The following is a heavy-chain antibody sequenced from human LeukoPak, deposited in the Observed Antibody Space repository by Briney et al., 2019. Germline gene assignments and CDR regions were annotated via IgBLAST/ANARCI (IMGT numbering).Heavy chain of an antibody. CDR2: IRGNAYGGTT. V-gene: IGHV3-49*03. CDR1: GFTFGDYA. J-gene: IGHJ4*02. CDR3: TIPTVITGGHDDY. Sequence: PGGSLRLSCTASGFTFGDYAMSWFRQAPGKGLEWSGFIRGNAYGGTTEYAASVKGRFTISRDDSKSIAYLQMYSLKTEDTAVYYCTIPTVITGGHDDYWGQGTLLTVSS. D-gene: IGHD1-14*01.